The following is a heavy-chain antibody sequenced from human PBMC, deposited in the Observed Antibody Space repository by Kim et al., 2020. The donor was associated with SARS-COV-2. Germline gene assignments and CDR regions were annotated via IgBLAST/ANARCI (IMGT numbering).Heavy chain of an antibody. CDR3: AKDHKGQWLTQYFDY. J-gene: IGHJ4*02. CDR2: ISGSGGST. V-gene: IGHV3-23*01. D-gene: IGHD6-19*01. Sequence: GGSLRLSCAASGFTFSSYAMSWVRQAPGKGLEWVSAISGSGGSTYYADSVKGRFTISRDNSKNTLYLQMNSLRAEDTAVYYCAKDHKGQWLTQYFDYWGQGTLVTVSS. CDR1: GFTFSSYA.